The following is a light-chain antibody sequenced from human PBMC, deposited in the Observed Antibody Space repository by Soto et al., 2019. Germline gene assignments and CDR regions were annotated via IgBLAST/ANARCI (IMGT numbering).Light chain of an antibody. Sequence: DIVLTQNTLSLSVTPVQPASISCKSSQSLLHSDGKTYFYWYLQKPGQSPQLLIYEVSTRVSGVPDRFSGSGSGTDFTLEISRVETDDVGIYYCMQSTPLPPTFGHAARLE. CDR1: QSLLHSDGKTY. J-gene: IGKJ5*01. CDR3: MQSTPLPPT. V-gene: IGKV2-29*03. CDR2: EVS.